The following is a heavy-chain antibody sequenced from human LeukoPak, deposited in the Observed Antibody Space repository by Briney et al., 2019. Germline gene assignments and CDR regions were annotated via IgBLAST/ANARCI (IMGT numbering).Heavy chain of an antibody. CDR1: GGSISSSSYY. V-gene: IGHV4-39*07. J-gene: IGHJ4*02. Sequence: SETLSLTCTVSGGSISSSSYYWGWIRQPPGKGLEWIGEINHSGSTNYNPSLKSRVTTSVDTSKNQFSLKLSSVTAADTAVYYCARGRTEGAYYYDSSGYSPFDYWGQGTLVTVSS. CDR2: INHSGST. D-gene: IGHD3-22*01. CDR3: ARGRTEGAYYYDSSGYSPFDY.